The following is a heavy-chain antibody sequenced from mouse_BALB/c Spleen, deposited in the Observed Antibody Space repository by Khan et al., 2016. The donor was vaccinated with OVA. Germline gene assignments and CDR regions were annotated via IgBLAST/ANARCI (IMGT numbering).Heavy chain of an antibody. Sequence: VQLKQSGPSLVKPSQTLSLTCSVTGDSITSGYWNWIRKFPGNKLEYMGYISYSGNSYYNPSLKSRISVTRDTSKTQYYLQLNTVTTEDTATYYCACELRGFAYWGQGTLVTVSA. D-gene: IGHD1-1*01. CDR3: ACELRGFAY. CDR2: ISYSGNS. J-gene: IGHJ3*01. V-gene: IGHV3-8*02. CDR1: GDSITSGY.